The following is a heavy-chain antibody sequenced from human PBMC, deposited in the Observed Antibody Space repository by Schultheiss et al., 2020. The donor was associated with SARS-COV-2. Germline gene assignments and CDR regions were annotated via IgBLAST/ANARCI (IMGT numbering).Heavy chain of an antibody. Sequence: SETLSLTCAVYGGSFSGYYWSWIRQPPGKGLEWIGEINHSGSTNYNPSLKSRVTISVDTSKNQFSLKLSSVTAADTAVYYCARSYYYDSSGYYGYYYYYMDVWGKGTTVTVSS. CDR2: INHSGST. D-gene: IGHD3-22*01. CDR3: ARSYYYDSSGYYGYYYYYMDV. V-gene: IGHV4-34*01. J-gene: IGHJ6*03. CDR1: GGSFSGYY.